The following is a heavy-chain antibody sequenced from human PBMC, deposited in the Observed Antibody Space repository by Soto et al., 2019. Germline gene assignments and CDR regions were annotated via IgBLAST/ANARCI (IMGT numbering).Heavy chain of an antibody. V-gene: IGHV3-64D*08. CDR3: VKGPQVGDFWRVPPGPFDY. D-gene: IGHD3-3*01. CDR2: ISSNGGST. CDR1: GFTFSSYA. Sequence: GGSLRLSCSASGFTFSSYAMHWVRQAPGKGLEYVSAISSNGGSTYYADSVKGRFTISRDNSKNTLYLQMSSLRAEDTAVYYCVKGPQVGDFWRVPPGPFDYWGQGTLVTVSS. J-gene: IGHJ4*02.